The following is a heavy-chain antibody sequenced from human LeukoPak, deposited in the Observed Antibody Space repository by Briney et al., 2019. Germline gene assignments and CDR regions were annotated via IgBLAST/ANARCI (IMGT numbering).Heavy chain of an antibody. CDR3: ARDRLLGYYDSSGYWY. D-gene: IGHD3-22*01. Sequence: ASVKVSCKASGYTFTSYGICWVRQAPGQGLEWMGWISAYNGNTNYAQKLQGRVTMTTDTSTSTAYMELRSPRSDDTAVYYCARDRLLGYYDSSGYWYWGQGTLVTVSS. J-gene: IGHJ4*02. CDR2: ISAYNGNT. V-gene: IGHV1-18*01. CDR1: GYTFTSYG.